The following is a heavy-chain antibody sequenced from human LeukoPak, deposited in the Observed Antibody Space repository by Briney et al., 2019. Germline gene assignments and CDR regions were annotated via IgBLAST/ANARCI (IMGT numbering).Heavy chain of an antibody. CDR2: ISYDGSNK. D-gene: IGHD6-13*01. J-gene: IGHJ4*02. CDR3: ARGARYTSSWYSFDY. Sequence: PGRSLRLSCAASGFTFSSYAMHWVRQAPGKGLEWVAVISYDGSNKYYADSVKGRFTISRDNSKNTLYLQMNSLRAEDTAVYYCARGARYTSSWYSFDYWGQGTLVTVSS. CDR1: GFTFSSYA. V-gene: IGHV3-30-3*01.